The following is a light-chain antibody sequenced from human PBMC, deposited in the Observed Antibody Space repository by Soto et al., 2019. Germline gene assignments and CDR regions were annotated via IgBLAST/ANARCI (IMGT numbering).Light chain of an antibody. J-gene: IGKJ4*01. Sequence: DIQMTQSPSTLSASVGDRVIITCRASQSISSWLAWYQQKPGKAPKLLIYKASSLESGVPSRFSGSGSGTEFTVTISSLQPDDFATYYCQQYNSYVTFGGGTKVEIK. CDR2: KAS. CDR1: QSISSW. CDR3: QQYNSYVT. V-gene: IGKV1-5*03.